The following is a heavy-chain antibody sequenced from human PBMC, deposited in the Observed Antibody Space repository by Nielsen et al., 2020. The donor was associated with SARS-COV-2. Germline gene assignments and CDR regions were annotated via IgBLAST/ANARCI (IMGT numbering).Heavy chain of an antibody. V-gene: IGHV3-23*01. D-gene: IGHD2-15*01. Sequence: GESLKISCAASGFTFSSYAMSWVRQAPGKGLEWVSAISGSGGSTYYADSVKGRFTISRDNSKNTLYLQMNSLRAEDTAVYYCAKFRYCSGGSCYPWFDPWGQGTLVTVSS. CDR1: GFTFSSYA. J-gene: IGHJ5*02. CDR3: AKFRYCSGGSCYPWFDP. CDR2: ISGSGGST.